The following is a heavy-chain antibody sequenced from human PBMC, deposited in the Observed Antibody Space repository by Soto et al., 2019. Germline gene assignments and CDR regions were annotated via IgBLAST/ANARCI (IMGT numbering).Heavy chain of an antibody. V-gene: IGHV1-18*01. CDR1: GYTFTSYG. Sequence: ASVKVSCKASGYTFTSYGITWVRQAPGQGLEWMGWISAYNGDTNYAQNFRGRVTMTTDTSTSTAYMELRSLRSDDTAMYYCARDIVHTRDKNWSDPWGQGTQVTVS. D-gene: IGHD5-12*01. J-gene: IGHJ5*02. CDR3: ARDIVHTRDKNWSDP. CDR2: ISAYNGDT.